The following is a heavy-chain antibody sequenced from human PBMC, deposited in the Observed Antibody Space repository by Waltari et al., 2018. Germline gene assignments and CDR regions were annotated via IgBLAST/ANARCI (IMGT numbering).Heavy chain of an antibody. CDR1: GGSISTYY. CDR2: IYATGST. D-gene: IGHD3-10*01. J-gene: IGHJ6*03. V-gene: IGHV4-4*07. CDR3: ARLPYNNIYFYYYMDV. Sequence: VQLQESGPGLVKPSETQSLPCTVSGGSISTYYWSWIRQPAGKGLEWIGRIYATGSTNYNPSLKSRVTMSVDTSKNQFSLKLSSVTAADTAVYYCARLPYNNIYFYYYMDVWGKGTTVTVSS.